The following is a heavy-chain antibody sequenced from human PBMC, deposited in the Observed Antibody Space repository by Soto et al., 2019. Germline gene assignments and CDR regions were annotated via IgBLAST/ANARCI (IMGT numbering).Heavy chain of an antibody. CDR2: IYYSGST. D-gene: IGHD2-15*01. CDR1: GGSISSGDYY. V-gene: IGHV4-30-4*01. J-gene: IGHJ4*02. Sequence: PSETLSLTCPVSGGSISSGDYYWSWIRQPPGKGLEWIGYIYYSGSTYYNPSLKSRVTISLDTSKNQFSLRLSSVTAADTATYYCAHSPCSGGTCYLFDYWGQGALVTVSS. CDR3: AHSPCSGGTCYLFDY.